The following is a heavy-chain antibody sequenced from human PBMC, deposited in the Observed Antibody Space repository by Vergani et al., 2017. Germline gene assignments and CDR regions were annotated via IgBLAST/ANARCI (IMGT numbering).Heavy chain of an antibody. Sequence: VQLVQSGAEVKKPGESLKISCKGSGGTFSSYTISWVRQAPGQGLEWMGRIIPILGIANYAQKFQGRVTITADKSTSTAYMELSSLRSEDTAVYYCASPAYDSSGYGSFQHWGQGTLVTVSS. V-gene: IGHV1-69*09. D-gene: IGHD3-22*01. CDR3: ASPAYDSSGYGSFQH. J-gene: IGHJ1*01. CDR2: IIPILGIA. CDR1: GGTFSSYT.